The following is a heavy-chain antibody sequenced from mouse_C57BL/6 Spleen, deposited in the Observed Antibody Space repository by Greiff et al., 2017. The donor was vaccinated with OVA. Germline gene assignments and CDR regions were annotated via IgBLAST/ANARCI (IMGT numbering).Heavy chain of an antibody. CDR2: ISSGGDYT. D-gene: IGHD3-1*01. Sequence: EVQGVESGEGLVKPGGSLKLSCAASGFTFSSYAMSWVRQTPEKRLEWVAYISSGGDYTYYADTVKGRFTISRDNARNTLYLQMSSLKSEDTAMYYCTRGGHSSGFDYWGQGTTLTVSA. J-gene: IGHJ2*01. V-gene: IGHV5-9-1*02. CDR3: TRGGHSSGFDY. CDR1: GFTFSSYA.